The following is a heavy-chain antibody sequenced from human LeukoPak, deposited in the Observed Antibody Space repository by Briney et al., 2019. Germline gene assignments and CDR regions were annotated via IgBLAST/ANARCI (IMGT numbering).Heavy chain of an antibody. D-gene: IGHD3-3*01. CDR1: GGSISSSNW. V-gene: IGHV4-4*02. CDR2: IYHSGST. J-gene: IGHJ4*02. CDR3: ASGITIFGVALRNFDY. Sequence: SGTLSLTCAVSGGSISSSNWWSWVRQPPGKGLEWIGEIYHSGSTNYNPSPKSRVTISVDKSKNQFSLKLSSVTAADTAVYYCASGITIFGVALRNFDYWGQGTLVTVSS.